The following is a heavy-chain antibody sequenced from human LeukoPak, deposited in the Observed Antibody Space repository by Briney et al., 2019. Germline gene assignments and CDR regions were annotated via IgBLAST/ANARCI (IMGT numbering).Heavy chain of an antibody. CDR3: ATHLWTTGFN. CDR1: GDSISSNSNYY. Sequence: SETLSLTCTVSGDSISSNSNYYWSWIRQPAGKGLEWIGRTHTSVSTSYNPSLKSRVTMSVDTSKNQFSLKLSSVTAADTAVYYCATHLWTTGFNWGQGTLVTVSS. D-gene: IGHD3/OR15-3a*01. CDR2: THTSVST. J-gene: IGHJ4*02. V-gene: IGHV4-61*02.